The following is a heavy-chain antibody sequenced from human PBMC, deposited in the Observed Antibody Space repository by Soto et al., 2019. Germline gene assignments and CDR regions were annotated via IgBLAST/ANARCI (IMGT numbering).Heavy chain of an antibody. CDR3: ARRGDIVVVVAARGGFDY. V-gene: IGHV4-39*01. Sequence: SETLSLTCTVSGGSISSSSYYWGWIRQPPGKGLEWIGGIYYSGSTYYNPSLKSRVTISVDTSKNQFSLKLSSVTAADTAVYYCARRGDIVVVVAARGGFDYWGQGTLVTAPQ. CDR1: GGSISSSSYY. CDR2: IYYSGST. D-gene: IGHD2-15*01. J-gene: IGHJ4*02.